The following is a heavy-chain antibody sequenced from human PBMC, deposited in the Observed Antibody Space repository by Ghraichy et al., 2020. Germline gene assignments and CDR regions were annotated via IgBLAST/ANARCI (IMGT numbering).Heavy chain of an antibody. V-gene: IGHV4-39*01. CDR3: ARSYGSYVD. CDR2: IYYSGIT. J-gene: IGHJ4*02. D-gene: IGHD3-10*01. CDR1: GGSISSSVYY. Sequence: SETPSLTCTVSGGSISSSVYYWGWIRQPPGKGLEWIGSIYYSGITYYNPSLKSRVTISVDTSRNQFSLKLSSVTAADTAVYYCARSYGSYVDWGQGTLVTVSS.